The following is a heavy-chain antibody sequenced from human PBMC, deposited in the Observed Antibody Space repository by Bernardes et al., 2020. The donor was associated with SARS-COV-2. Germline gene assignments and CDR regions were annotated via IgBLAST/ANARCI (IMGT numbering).Heavy chain of an antibody. Sequence: SETLSLTCTVSTGSINSYYWSWIRQPPGEGLEWIGYIYYSGSTNYNPSLKSRVTISVDTSNNQFSLKLSSVTTADTAVYYCARQQIMITSDWFDPWGQGTLVTVSS. V-gene: IGHV4-59*01. CDR1: TGSINSYY. CDR3: ARQQIMITSDWFDP. J-gene: IGHJ5*02. CDR2: IYYSGST. D-gene: IGHD3-16*01.